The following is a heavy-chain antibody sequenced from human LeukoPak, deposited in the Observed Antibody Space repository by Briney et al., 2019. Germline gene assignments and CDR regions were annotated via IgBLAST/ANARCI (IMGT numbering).Heavy chain of an antibody. CDR1: GFTFSSYG. J-gene: IGHJ1*01. V-gene: IGHV3-23*01. CDR3: ANLWMDYDILTGYYTTQYFQH. Sequence: GGSLRLSCAASGFTFSSYGMSWVRQAPGKGLEWVSAISGSGGSTYYADSVKGRFTISRDNSKNTLYLQVNSLRAEDTAVYYCANLWMDYDILTGYYTTQYFQHWGQGTLVTVSS. D-gene: IGHD3-9*01. CDR2: ISGSGGST.